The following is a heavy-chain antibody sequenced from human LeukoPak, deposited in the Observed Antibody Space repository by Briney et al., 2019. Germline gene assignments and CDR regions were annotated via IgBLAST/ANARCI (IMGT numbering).Heavy chain of an antibody. CDR3: AGLSGYYYGSGSQSY. V-gene: IGHV4-39*07. J-gene: IGHJ4*02. CDR2: IYYSGST. D-gene: IGHD3-10*01. Sequence: PSETLSLTCTVSGGSISSSSYYWGWIRQPPGKGLEWIGSIYYSGSTYYNPSLKSRVTISVDTSKNQFSLKLSSVTAADTAVYYCAGLSGYYYGSGSQSYWGQGTLVTVSS. CDR1: GGSISSSSYY.